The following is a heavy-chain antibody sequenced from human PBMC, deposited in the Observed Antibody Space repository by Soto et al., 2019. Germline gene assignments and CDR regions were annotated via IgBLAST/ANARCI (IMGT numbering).Heavy chain of an antibody. J-gene: IGHJ6*04. CDR1: RYTFISYD. Sequence: GASVKVSCKASRYTFISYDINWVRQAPGQGLEWMGWMNPSSANTGYAQKFQGRISMTRNTSMNTAYMELNSLTSEDTAVYYCTRGQEVWWNAGPLGLHGLDVWGEGTRVTVAS. D-gene: IGHD3-16*01. V-gene: IGHV1-8*01. CDR2: MNPSSANT. CDR3: TRGQEVWWNAGPLGLHGLDV.